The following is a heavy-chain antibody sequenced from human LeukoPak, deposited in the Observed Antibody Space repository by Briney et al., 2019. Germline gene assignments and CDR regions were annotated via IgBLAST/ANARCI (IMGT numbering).Heavy chain of an antibody. V-gene: IGHV3-23*01. J-gene: IGHJ4*02. CDR2: ISGSGGST. CDR3: AKVVAGTSSLFDY. CDR1: GFTFSSYA. D-gene: IGHD6-19*01. Sequence: GGSLRLSCAASGFTFSSYAMSWVRQAPGKGLQWVSVISGSGGSTYYADSVKGRFTISRDNSKNTLYLQMNSLRAEDTAVYYCAKVVAGTSSLFDYWGQGTLVTVSS.